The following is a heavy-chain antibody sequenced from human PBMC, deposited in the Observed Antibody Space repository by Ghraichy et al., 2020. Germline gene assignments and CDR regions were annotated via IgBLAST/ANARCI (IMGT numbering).Heavy chain of an antibody. J-gene: IGHJ6*02. CDR3: ACHRSGATVYYGMDV. D-gene: IGHD3-3*01. V-gene: IGHV3-21*01. Sequence: GGSLRLSCAASGFTFSSYSMNWVRQAPGKGLEWVSSISISSSYIYYADSVKGRFTISRDNAKNSLYLQMNSLRAEDTAVYYCACHRSGATVYYGMDVWGQGTTVTVSS. CDR2: ISISSSYI. CDR1: GFTFSSYS.